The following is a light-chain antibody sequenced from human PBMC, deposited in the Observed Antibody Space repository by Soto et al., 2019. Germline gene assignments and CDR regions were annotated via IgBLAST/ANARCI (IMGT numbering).Light chain of an antibody. CDR2: EVN. J-gene: IGLJ2*01. V-gene: IGLV2-8*01. CDR1: SSDVGGYNY. CDR3: SSYAGSNSVV. Sequence: QSALTQPPSASGSPGRSVTISCTGTSSDVGGYNYVSWYQQHPGKAPKLMIYEVNKRPSGVPDRFSGSKSGNTASLTVSGLQAEDEADYYCSSYAGSNSVVFGGGTKVTVL.